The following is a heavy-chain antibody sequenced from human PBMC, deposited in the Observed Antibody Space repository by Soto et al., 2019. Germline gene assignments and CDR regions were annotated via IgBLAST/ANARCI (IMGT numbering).Heavy chain of an antibody. CDR2: IIPIFGTA. V-gene: IGHV1-69*13. D-gene: IGHD3-22*01. J-gene: IGHJ5*02. Sequence: SVKVSCKASGGTFSIYAISWVRQAPGQGLEWMGGIIPIFGTANYAQKFQGRVTITADESTSTAYMELSSLRSEDAAVYYCARDAKSSGYYVRFDPWAQGTLVTVSS. CDR3: ARDAKSSGYYVRFDP. CDR1: GGTFSIYA.